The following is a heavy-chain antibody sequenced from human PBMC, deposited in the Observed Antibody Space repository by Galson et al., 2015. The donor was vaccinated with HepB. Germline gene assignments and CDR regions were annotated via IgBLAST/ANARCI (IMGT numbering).Heavy chain of an antibody. CDR1: GCTFSSYA. J-gene: IGHJ5*02. D-gene: IGHD3-10*01. V-gene: IGHV3-23*01. CDR3: AKDQVEEVLLWFGAKEPSKNWFDP. CDR2: ISGSGGST. Sequence: SLRLSCAASGCTFSSYAMSWVRQAPGKGLEWVSAISGSGGSTYYADSVKGRFTISRDNSKNTLYLQMNSLRAEDTAVYYCAKDQVEEVLLWFGAKEPSKNWFDPWGQGTLVTVSS.